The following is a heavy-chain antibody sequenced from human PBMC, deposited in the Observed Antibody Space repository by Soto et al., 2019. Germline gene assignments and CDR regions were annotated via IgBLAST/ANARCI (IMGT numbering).Heavy chain of an antibody. Sequence: PGGSLRLSCRASGSDFSTHSMNWVRQAPGQGLEWIAYVSLDSDSIQYADSVKGRFTISRDDAENSLYLQMDSLRDEDTATYYCARLYYDYVWGQGTTVTVSS. J-gene: IGHJ6*02. D-gene: IGHD3-3*01. CDR2: VSLDSDSI. CDR1: GSDFSTHS. V-gene: IGHV3-48*02. CDR3: ARLYYDYV.